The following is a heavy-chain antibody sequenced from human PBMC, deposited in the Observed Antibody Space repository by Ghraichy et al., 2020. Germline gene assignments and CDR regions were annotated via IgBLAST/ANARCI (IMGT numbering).Heavy chain of an antibody. J-gene: IGHJ4*02. D-gene: IGHD2-21*01. CDR2: ISYDGSNK. CDR3: AKSRIGDWYYFDY. V-gene: IGHV3-30*18. Sequence: GGSLRLSCAASGFTFSSYGMHWVRQAPGKGLEWVAVISYDGSNKYYADSVKGRFTISRDNSKNTLYLQMNSLRAEDTAVYYCAKSRIGDWYYFDYWGQGTLVTVSS. CDR1: GFTFSSYG.